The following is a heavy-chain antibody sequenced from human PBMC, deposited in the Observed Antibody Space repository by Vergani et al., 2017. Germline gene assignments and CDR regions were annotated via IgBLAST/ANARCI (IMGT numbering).Heavy chain of an antibody. CDR1: GASIRSSNYY. CDR3: ARHSTVEWLVKLGWIDP. CDR2: IYYSGST. Sequence: QLQLQESGPGLVKPSATLSLTCSVSGASIRSSNYYWGWIRQPPGKGLEWIASIYYSGSTYYNPSLKSRVTISVDTSKNPFSLKLSYVTAADTAVYFCARHSTVEWLVKLGWIDPWGQGILVTVSS. D-gene: IGHD6-19*01. V-gene: IGHV4-39*01. J-gene: IGHJ5*02.